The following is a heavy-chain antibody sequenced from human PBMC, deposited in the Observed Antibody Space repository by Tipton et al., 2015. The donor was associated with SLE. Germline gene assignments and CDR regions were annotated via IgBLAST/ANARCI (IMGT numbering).Heavy chain of an antibody. CDR2: ISSSGSTI. CDR3: ASAPKKYGDYYYGMDV. V-gene: IGHV3-11*04. CDR1: GFTFSDYY. Sequence: SLRLSCAASGFTFSDYYMTWIRQAPGKGLEWVSYISSSGSTIYYADSVKGRFTISRDNAKNSLYLQMNSLRAEDTAVYYCASAPKKYGDYYYGMDVWGQGTTVTASS. J-gene: IGHJ6*02. D-gene: IGHD4-17*01.